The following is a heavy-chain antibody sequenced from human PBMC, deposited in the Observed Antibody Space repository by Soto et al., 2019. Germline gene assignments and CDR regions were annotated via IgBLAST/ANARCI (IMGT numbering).Heavy chain of an antibody. D-gene: IGHD2-15*01. CDR3: ARGRPVAATYNWFDP. Sequence: ASVKVSCKXSGYTFTGYYMHWVRQAPGQGLEWMGWINPNSGGTNYAQKFQGRVTTTRDTSISTAYMELSRLRSDDTAVYYCARGRPVAATYNWFDPWGQGTLVTVSS. J-gene: IGHJ5*02. V-gene: IGHV1-2*02. CDR1: GYTFTGYY. CDR2: INPNSGGT.